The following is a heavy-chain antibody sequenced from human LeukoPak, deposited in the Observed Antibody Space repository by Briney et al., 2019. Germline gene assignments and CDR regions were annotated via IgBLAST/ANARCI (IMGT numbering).Heavy chain of an antibody. CDR3: AKEPSTVTTGFGDY. Sequence: GGSLRLSCAASGFTFSSYGIHWVRQAPGKGLEWVAFIRYDGSNKYYADSVKGRFTISRDNSKNTLYLQMNSLRAEDTAVYYCAKEPSTVTTGFGDYWGQGTLVTVSS. D-gene: IGHD4-17*01. J-gene: IGHJ4*02. CDR1: GFTFSSYG. V-gene: IGHV3-30*02. CDR2: IRYDGSNK.